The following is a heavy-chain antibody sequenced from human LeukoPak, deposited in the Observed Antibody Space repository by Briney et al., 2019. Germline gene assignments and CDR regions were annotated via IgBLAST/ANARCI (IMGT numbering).Heavy chain of an antibody. CDR3: ARDRGRKYYYKSSGYSRAFDI. CDR2: ISCRRITI. J-gene: IGHJ3*02. V-gene: IGHV3-11*04. CDR1: RFPFSDYY. Sequence: GSLKLFCAASRFPFSDYYMSWTREAPGKGLECGSYISCRRITIYYPVSVKGRFTNSRDNAKNSLYLEMNSLSAEATGVYYCARDRGRKYYYKSSGYSRAFDIWGKGTRVTVSS. D-gene: IGHD3-22*01.